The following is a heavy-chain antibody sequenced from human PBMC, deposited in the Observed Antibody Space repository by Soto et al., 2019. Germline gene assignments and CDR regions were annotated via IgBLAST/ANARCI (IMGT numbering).Heavy chain of an antibody. CDR3: GKGCLGGGYCYFLAN. CDR1: GFTFNNYG. J-gene: IGHJ4*02. CDR2: ISNDGTKE. Sequence: QVQLVESGGDVVQPGRSLRLSCAASGFTFNNYGMHWVRQAPGKGLEWVAIISNDGTKENYADSVEGRFTISRDNSKNTRHLQMNSLAPEDTAVYFCGKGCLGGGYCYFLANWGQGTLVTVSS. D-gene: IGHD2-21*02. V-gene: IGHV3-30*18.